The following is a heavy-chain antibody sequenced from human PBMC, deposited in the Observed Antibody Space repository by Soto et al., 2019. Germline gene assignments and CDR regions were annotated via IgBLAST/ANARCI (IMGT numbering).Heavy chain of an antibody. CDR1: GYTFTSYA. J-gene: IGHJ6*02. D-gene: IGHD5-12*01. CDR2: INAGNGNT. Sequence: ASVKGSCKASGYTFTSYAMHWVRQAPGQRREWMGWINAGNGNTKYSQKFQGRVTITRDTSASTAYMELSSLRSEDTAVYYCARGGYDKYYYYGMDVWGQGTTVTVSS. CDR3: ARGGYDKYYYYGMDV. V-gene: IGHV1-3*01.